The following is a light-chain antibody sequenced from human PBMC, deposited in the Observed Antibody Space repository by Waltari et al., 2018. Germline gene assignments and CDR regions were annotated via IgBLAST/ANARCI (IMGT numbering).Light chain of an antibody. CDR2: QDT. V-gene: IGLV3-1*01. CDR1: GNKY. Sequence: GNKYSSWYQQKPGHSPLLVIYQDTKRPSEIPERFSGSKSANAATLTITGTQAVDEADYYCQALGTGAWVFGGGTKLTVL. J-gene: IGLJ3*02. CDR3: QALGTGAWV.